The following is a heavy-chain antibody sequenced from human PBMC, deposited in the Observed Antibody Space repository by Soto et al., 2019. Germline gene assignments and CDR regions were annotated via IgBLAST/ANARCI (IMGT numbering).Heavy chain of an antibody. CDR3: AKGLIVVLTVLRPDDAFDV. Sequence: EVQLLESGGGLVQPGGSLRLYCAASGFTFGNYGMNWVRQAPGKGLEWVSGISGGGGSTYYGDSVKGRFTISRDPSKNTVFLEMSSLRAEDTAVYYCAKGLIVVLTVLRPDDAFDVWGQGTLVTVSS. D-gene: IGHD2-21*02. V-gene: IGHV3-23*01. CDR1: GFTFGNYG. CDR2: ISGGGGST. J-gene: IGHJ3*01.